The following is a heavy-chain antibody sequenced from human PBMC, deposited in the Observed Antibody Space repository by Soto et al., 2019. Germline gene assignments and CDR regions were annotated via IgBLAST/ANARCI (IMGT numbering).Heavy chain of an antibody. Sequence: PGGSLRLSCAAYGFTFSLFAMSWVRQAPGKGLEWVSGISGSAGTTYYTDSLKGRFTISRDNSKNTLYLQMNSLRAEDTAVYYCANWGKSGSDYWGQGTLVTVSS. CDR3: ANWGKSGSDY. CDR2: ISGSAGTT. J-gene: IGHJ4*02. CDR1: GFTFSLFA. V-gene: IGHV3-23*01. D-gene: IGHD3-16*01.